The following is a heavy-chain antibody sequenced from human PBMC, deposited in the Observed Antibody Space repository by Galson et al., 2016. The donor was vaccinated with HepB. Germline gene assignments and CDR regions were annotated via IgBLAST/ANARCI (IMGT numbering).Heavy chain of an antibody. V-gene: IGHV4-38-2*02. CDR3: ARLRGDWGPDS. J-gene: IGHJ5*01. CDR2: IHHSGRT. CDR1: GYSISSGYY. Sequence: SETLSLTCTVSGYSISSGYYWGCIRQPPGKGLEWIGNIHHSGRTYYNPSLKSRVSMSVEPSENQFSLKLISVTATDTAVYFCARLRGDWGPDSWGQGTLVTVSS. D-gene: IGHD7-27*01.